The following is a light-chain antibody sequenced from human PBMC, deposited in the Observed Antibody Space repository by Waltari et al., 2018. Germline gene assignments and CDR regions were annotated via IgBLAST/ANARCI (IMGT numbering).Light chain of an antibody. Sequence: QSVLTQPPSASGTPGQRVTISCSGSSSNIGSNTVNWYQQLPGTAPKLLIYSNNQRPSGVPDLFSGSKSGTSASLAISGLQSEDEADYYCAAWDDSLKEVFGGGTKLTVL. CDR3: AAWDDSLKEV. V-gene: IGLV1-44*01. J-gene: IGLJ2*01. CDR1: SSNIGSNT. CDR2: SNN.